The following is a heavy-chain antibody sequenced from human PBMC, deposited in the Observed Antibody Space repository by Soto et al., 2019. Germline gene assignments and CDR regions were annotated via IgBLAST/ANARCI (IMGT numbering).Heavy chain of an antibody. CDR2: INPIIGRA. CDR1: GYTFTGYY. D-gene: IGHD3-3*01. J-gene: IGHJ4*02. CDR3: ARSQGYDFWSGPINFDY. V-gene: IGHV1-69*13. Sequence: GASVKVSCKASGYTFTGYYMHWVRQAPGQGLEWMGWINPIIGRANYAQKFQGRVTITADESTSTAYMELSSLRSEDTAVYYCARSQGYDFWSGPINFDYWGQGTLVTVSS.